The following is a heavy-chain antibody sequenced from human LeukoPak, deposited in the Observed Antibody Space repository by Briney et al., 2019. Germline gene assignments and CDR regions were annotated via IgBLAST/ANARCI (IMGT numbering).Heavy chain of an antibody. CDR3: ASGDGGYRSGREYYFDY. Sequence: SETLSLTCTVSSGSISTSNYYWGWVRQPPGKALEWIGNIFYSGSTYYSPSLKSRVTISLDTSKNQLSLKLSSVTAADTAVYYCASGDGGYRSGREYYFDYWGRGTLVTVSS. V-gene: IGHV4-39*01. D-gene: IGHD3-10*01. CDR1: SGSISTSNYY. CDR2: IFYSGST. J-gene: IGHJ4*02.